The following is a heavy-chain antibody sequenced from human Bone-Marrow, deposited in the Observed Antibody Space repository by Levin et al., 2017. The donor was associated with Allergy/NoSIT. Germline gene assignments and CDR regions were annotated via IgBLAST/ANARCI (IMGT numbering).Heavy chain of an antibody. V-gene: IGHV3-15*01. CDR3: TTDRYSSSDRNQQFDF. CDR2: IKSKIDGEAA. Sequence: PGGSLRLSCAASGFIFNNAWMSWVRQAPGKGLEWIGRIKSKIDGEAADYAAPVKGRFTVSRDDSENMLYLQMGGLKTEDTAIYYCTTDRYSSSDRNQQFDFWGQGTLVTVSS. D-gene: IGHD6-13*01. J-gene: IGHJ3*01. CDR1: GFIFNNAW.